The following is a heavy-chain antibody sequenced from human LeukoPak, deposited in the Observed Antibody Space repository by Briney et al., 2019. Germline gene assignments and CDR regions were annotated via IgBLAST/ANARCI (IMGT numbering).Heavy chain of an antibody. J-gene: IGHJ4*02. Sequence: GGSLRLSCAASGFTFSSYSMNWVRQAPGKGLEWVSSISSSSSYIYYADSVKGRFTISRDNPKNSLYLQMNSLRAEDTAVYYCASTGASCRDYWGQGTLVTVSS. V-gene: IGHV3-21*01. CDR1: GFTFSSYS. CDR2: ISSSSSYI. D-gene: IGHD1-1*01. CDR3: ASTGASCRDY.